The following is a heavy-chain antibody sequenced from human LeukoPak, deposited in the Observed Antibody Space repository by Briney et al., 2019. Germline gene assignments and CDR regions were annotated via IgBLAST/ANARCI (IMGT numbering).Heavy chain of an antibody. Sequence: SETLSLTCSVSGASFLNSDDYWACIRQPPGKGLEWIGSMSYRGTTYYNPSLKSRAIISVDASKNHLLLGLYSLTAADTSRHFCARPRSESYSYFDFWGQGALVTVSS. CDR3: ARPRSESYSYFDF. J-gene: IGHJ4*02. CDR1: GASFLNSDDY. CDR2: MSYRGTT. V-gene: IGHV4-39*01. D-gene: IGHD1-26*01.